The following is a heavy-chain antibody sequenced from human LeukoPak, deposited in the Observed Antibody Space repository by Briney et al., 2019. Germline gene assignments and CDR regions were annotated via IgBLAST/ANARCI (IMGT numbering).Heavy chain of an antibody. J-gene: IGHJ4*02. CDR2: INSDGSST. V-gene: IGHV3-74*01. CDR3: AKASSGWSPFDY. Sequence: WRSLRLSCAASGFTFSSYWMHWVRQAPVKGLLWISRINSDGSSTSYADSVKGRFTISRANAKNTLYLQMNRLRAEDTAVYYCAKASSGWSPFDYWGQGTLVTASS. CDR1: GFTFSSYW. D-gene: IGHD6-19*01.